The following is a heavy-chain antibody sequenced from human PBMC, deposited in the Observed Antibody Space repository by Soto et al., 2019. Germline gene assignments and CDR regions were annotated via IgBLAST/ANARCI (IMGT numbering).Heavy chain of an antibody. J-gene: IGHJ3*02. CDR2: ISAYNGNT. D-gene: IGHD3-10*01. Sequence: QVQLVQSGAEVKKPGASVKVSCKASGYTFTSYGISWVRQAPGQGLEWMGWISAYNGNTNYAQKLQGRVTMTTDTSTSTGYMELRSLGSDDTAVYYCARVYYGSGSYSVDAFDIWGQGTMVTVSS. CDR1: GYTFTSYG. V-gene: IGHV1-18*04. CDR3: ARVYYGSGSYSVDAFDI.